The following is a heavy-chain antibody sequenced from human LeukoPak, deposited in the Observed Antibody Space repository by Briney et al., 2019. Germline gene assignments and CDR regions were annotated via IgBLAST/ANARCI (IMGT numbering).Heavy chain of an antibody. CDR2: INHSGST. D-gene: IGHD3-10*01. CDR3: ARDESPFGELFIDY. CDR1: GGSFSGYY. V-gene: IGHV4-34*01. Sequence: PSETLSLTCAVYGGSFSGYYWSWIRQPPGKGLEWIGEINHSGSTNYNPSLKSRVTISVDTSKNQFSLKLSSVTAADTAVYYCARDESPFGELFIDYWGQGTLVTVSS. J-gene: IGHJ4*02.